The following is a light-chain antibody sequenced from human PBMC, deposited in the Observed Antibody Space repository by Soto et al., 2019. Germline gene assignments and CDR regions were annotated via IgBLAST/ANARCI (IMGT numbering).Light chain of an antibody. CDR2: DAS. Sequence: DIQMTQSPSTLSASVGDRVTITCRASQSISSWLAWYQQEPGKAPKLLIYDASSLESGVPSRFSGSGSGTEFTLTISSLQPDDFATYYCQQYNSYSPWTFGRGTKVDIK. V-gene: IGKV1-5*01. CDR3: QQYNSYSPWT. J-gene: IGKJ1*01. CDR1: QSISSW.